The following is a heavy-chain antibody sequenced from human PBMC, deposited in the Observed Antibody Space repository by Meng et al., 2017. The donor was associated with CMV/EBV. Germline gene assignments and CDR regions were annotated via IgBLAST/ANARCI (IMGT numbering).Heavy chain of an antibody. Sequence: ASVKVSCKASGYTFTSYGISWVRQAPGQGLEWMGWISAYNGNTNYAQKLQGRVTMTTDTSTSTAYMELRSLRSDDTAVYYCARGTSYDFWSGYPPSSFDYWGQGTPVTVSS. D-gene: IGHD3-3*01. CDR1: GYTFTSYG. V-gene: IGHV1-18*01. J-gene: IGHJ4*02. CDR2: ISAYNGNT. CDR3: ARGTSYDFWSGYPPSSFDY.